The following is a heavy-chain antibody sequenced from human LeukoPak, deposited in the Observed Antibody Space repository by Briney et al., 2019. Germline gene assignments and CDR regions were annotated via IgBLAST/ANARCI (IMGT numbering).Heavy chain of an antibody. J-gene: IGHJ4*02. CDR1: GFTFSSYA. V-gene: IGHV3-23*01. CDR3: AKKGRDYHLRGYFDY. CDR2: ISGSGGST. D-gene: IGHD1-26*01. Sequence: PGGSLRLSCAASGFTFSSYAMSWVRQAPGKGLEWVSAISGSGGSTYYADSVKGRFTISRDNSKNTLYLQMNSLRAEDTAVYYCAKKGRDYHLRGYFDYWGQGTLVTVSS.